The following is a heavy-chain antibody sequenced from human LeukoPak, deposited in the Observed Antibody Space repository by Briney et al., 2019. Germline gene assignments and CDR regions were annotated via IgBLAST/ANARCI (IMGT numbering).Heavy chain of an antibody. CDR1: GFTFSNYA. J-gene: IGHJ5*02. CDR3: AKGSGYCSSTSCYGWFDP. Sequence: GGSLRLSCAASGFTFSNYAMSWVRQAPGKGLEWVSAISNNGVNTYYADSVKGRFTISRDNSKNTLYLQMNSLRDEDTAVYYCAKGSGYCSSTSCYGWFDPWGQGTLVTVSS. V-gene: IGHV3-23*01. D-gene: IGHD2-2*01. CDR2: ISNNGVNT.